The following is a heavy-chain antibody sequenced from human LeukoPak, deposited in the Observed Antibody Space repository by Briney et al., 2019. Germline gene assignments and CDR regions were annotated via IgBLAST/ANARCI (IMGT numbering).Heavy chain of an antibody. J-gene: IGHJ6*02. Sequence: GGSLRLSCAASGFTVSSNYMSWVRQAPGKGLEWVSDIYSGGSTYYADSVKGRFTISRDNSKNTLYLQMNSLRAEDTAVYYCAREVVVVVAATTPHYYYYYGMDVWGQGTTVTVSS. D-gene: IGHD2-15*01. V-gene: IGHV3-53*01. CDR3: AREVVVVVAATTPHYYYYYGMDV. CDR1: GFTVSSNY. CDR2: IYSGGST.